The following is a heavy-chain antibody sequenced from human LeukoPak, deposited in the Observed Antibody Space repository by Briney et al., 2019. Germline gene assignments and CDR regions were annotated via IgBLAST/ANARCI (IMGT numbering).Heavy chain of an antibody. D-gene: IGHD3-16*02. CDR1: GGSISSGDYY. Sequence: KPSETLSLTCTVSGGSISSGDYYWSWIRQPPGKGLEWIEYIYYSGSTYYNPSLKSRVTISVDTSKHQFSLKLSSVTAADTAVYYCARGDYDYVWGSYRKTLAFDYWGQGTLVTVSS. J-gene: IGHJ4*02. CDR2: IYYSGST. CDR3: ARGDYDYVWGSYRKTLAFDY. V-gene: IGHV4-30-4*08.